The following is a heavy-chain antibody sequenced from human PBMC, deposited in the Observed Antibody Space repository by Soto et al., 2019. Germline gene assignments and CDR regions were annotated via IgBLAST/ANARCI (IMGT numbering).Heavy chain of an antibody. CDR2: INQDGSEK. V-gene: IGHV3-7*01. Sequence: GGSLRLSCAVSGFTFSNSWMSWVRQTPGKGLEWVANINQDGSEKYYVDSVKGRFTISRDNAKNSLYLQMNSLRAGDTAVYYCVRVANTGYYDYWGQGILVTVSS. J-gene: IGHJ4*02. CDR3: VRVANTGYYDY. D-gene: IGHD2-8*02. CDR1: GFTFSNSW.